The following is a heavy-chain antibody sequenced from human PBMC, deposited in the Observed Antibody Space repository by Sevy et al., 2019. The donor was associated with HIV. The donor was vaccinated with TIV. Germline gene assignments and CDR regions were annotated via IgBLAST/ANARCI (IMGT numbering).Heavy chain of an antibody. J-gene: IGHJ4*02. Sequence: SETLSLTCTVSGGSISSSSYYWGWIRQPPGKGLEWIGSIYYSGSTYYNPSLKSRVTISVDTSKNQFSLKLSSVTAADTAVYYCARFQRSSGYFDYWGQGTPVTVSS. CDR1: GGSISSSSYY. V-gene: IGHV4-39*01. D-gene: IGHD3-22*01. CDR2: IYYSGST. CDR3: ARFQRSSGYFDY.